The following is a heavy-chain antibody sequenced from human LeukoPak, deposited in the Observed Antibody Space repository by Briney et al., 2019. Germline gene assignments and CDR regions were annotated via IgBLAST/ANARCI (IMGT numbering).Heavy chain of an antibody. CDR2: IYCSGST. CDR3: AREHHSRTYYDFWSGYTGGWYFDY. V-gene: IGHV4-30-4*08. J-gene: IGHJ4*02. D-gene: IGHD3-3*01. CDR1: GGSISSGDYY. Sequence: SQTLSLTCTVSGGSISSGDYYWSWIRQPPGKGLEWIGYIYCSGSTYYNPSLKSRVTISVDTSKNQFSLKLSSVTAADTAVYYCAREHHSRTYYDFWSGYTGGWYFDYWGQGTLVTVSS.